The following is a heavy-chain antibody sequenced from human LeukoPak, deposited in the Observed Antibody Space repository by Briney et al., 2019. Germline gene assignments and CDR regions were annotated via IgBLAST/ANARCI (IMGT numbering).Heavy chain of an antibody. V-gene: IGHV1-46*01. Sequence: ASVKVSCKASGYTFTSYYMHWVRQAPGQGLEWMGIINPSGGSTSYAQKFQGRVTMTRDTSTSTDYMELSSLRSEDTAVYYCARVGYCSGGSCPFDPWGQGTLVTVSS. CDR3: ARVGYCSGGSCPFDP. D-gene: IGHD2-15*01. J-gene: IGHJ5*02. CDR1: GYTFTSYY. CDR2: INPSGGST.